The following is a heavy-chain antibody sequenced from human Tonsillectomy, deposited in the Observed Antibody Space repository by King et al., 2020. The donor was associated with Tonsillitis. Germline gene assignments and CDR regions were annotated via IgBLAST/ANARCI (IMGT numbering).Heavy chain of an antibody. CDR3: ARDFWPRHGVRSFLSDD. CDR2: ISPYNGKT. J-gene: IGHJ4*02. CDR1: DYTFSTYG. V-gene: IGHV1-18*04. D-gene: IGHD2-8*01. Sequence: VQLVESGAEVKKPGASVKVSCKASDYTFSTYGINWVRQAPGQGLEWMGWISPYNGKTSSAEKFQGRFTMTTDTSTSTAYMELRSLRSDDTAFYYCARDFWPRHGVRSFLSDDWGQGTRVPVSS.